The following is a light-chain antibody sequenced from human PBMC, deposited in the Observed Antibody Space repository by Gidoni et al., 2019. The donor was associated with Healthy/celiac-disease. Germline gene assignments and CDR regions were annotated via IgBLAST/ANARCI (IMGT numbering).Light chain of an antibody. CDR1: QGISSY. V-gene: IGKV1D-8*01. CDR3: QQYYSFPPT. Sequence: VIWMTQSPSLLSASTGDRVTISCLMSQGISSYLAWYQQKPGKAPELLIYAASTLQSGVPSRFSGSGSGTDFTLTISCLQSEDFATYYCQQYYSFPPTFXQXTKVEIK. J-gene: IGKJ1*01. CDR2: AAS.